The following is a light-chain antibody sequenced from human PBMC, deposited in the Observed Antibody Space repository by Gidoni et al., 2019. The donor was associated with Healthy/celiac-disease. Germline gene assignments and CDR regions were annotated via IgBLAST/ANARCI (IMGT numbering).Light chain of an antibody. J-gene: IGKJ2*01. CDR3: QQYYNWPYT. CDR1: QSVSSN. V-gene: IGKV3-15*01. Sequence: EIVMTPSPATLSVSPGERATLSCRASQSVSSNLAWYQQKPGQAPRLLIYGASTRATGIPARFSGSGSGTEFTLTISSLQSEDFAVYYCQQYYNWPYTFGQGTKLEIK. CDR2: GAS.